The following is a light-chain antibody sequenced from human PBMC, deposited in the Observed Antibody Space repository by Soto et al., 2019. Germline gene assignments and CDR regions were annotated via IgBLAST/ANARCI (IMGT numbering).Light chain of an antibody. CDR2: AAS. J-gene: IGKJ1*01. CDR3: LQDYNYPRT. V-gene: IGKV1-6*01. CDR1: QGIRND. Sequence: ISISQSPSSVSAYVRDRVTITCRASQGIRNDLGWYQQKPGKAPKLLIYAASSLQSGVPSRFSGSGSGTDFTLTISSLQPEDFAPYYCLQDYNYPRTFGQGCKV.